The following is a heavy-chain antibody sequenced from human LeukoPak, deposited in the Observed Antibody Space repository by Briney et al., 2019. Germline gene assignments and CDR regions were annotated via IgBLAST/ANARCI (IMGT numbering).Heavy chain of an antibody. CDR2: IKQDGSEK. CDR1: GFTFSNYW. D-gene: IGHD5-12*01. J-gene: IGHJ4*02. Sequence: PGGSLRLSCAASGFTFSNYWMSWVRQAPGKGLEWVANIKQDGSEKYYVDSVKGRFTISRDNAKNSLYLQMNSLRAEDTAVYYLPLVATTIDYWGQGTLVTVSS. CDR3: PLVATTIDY. V-gene: IGHV3-7*01.